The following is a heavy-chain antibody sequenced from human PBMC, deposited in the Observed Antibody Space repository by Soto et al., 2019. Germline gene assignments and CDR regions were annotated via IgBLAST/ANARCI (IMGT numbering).Heavy chain of an antibody. CDR1: GFTFDDYA. CDR3: AKDNIPAAGTYYYYMDV. Sequence: EVQLVESGGGLVQPGRSLRLSCAASGFTFDDYAMHWVRQAPGKGLEWVSGISWNSDTIGYADSVKGRFTISRDNAKNSLYLQMNSLRAEDTAFYYCAKDNIPAAGTYYYYMDVWGKGTTVTVSS. CDR2: ISWNSDTI. V-gene: IGHV3-9*01. D-gene: IGHD6-13*01. J-gene: IGHJ6*03.